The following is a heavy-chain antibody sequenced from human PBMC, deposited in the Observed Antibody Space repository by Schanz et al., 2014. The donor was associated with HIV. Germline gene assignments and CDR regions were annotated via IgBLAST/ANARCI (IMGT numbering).Heavy chain of an antibody. CDR1: GFIFRDYA. CDR2: ISYDRSHK. D-gene: IGHD6-19*01. V-gene: IGHV3-30*04. Sequence: QVQLVESGGGVVQPGRSLRLSCAGSGFIFRDYALHWVRQAPGKGLEWVAVISYDRSHKYYADSVKGRFTISRDDSANTVHLQMSSVRAEDTGVYFCARVSRPYSSGWYNVDYWGQGTLVTVSS. J-gene: IGHJ4*02. CDR3: ARVSRPYSSGWYNVDY.